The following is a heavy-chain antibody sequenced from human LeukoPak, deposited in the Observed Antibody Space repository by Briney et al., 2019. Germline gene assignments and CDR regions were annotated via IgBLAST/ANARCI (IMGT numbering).Heavy chain of an antibody. J-gene: IGHJ6*03. CDR1: GGSISSYY. CDR3: ARVQNYYGSGRYGGYYYYYYMDV. D-gene: IGHD3-10*01. Sequence: PSETLSLTCTVSGGSISSYYWSWIRQPPGKGLEWIGYIYYSGSTNYNPSLRSRVTISVDTSKNQFSLKLSSVTAADTAVYYCARVQNYYGSGRYGGYYYYYYMDVWGKGTTVTISS. V-gene: IGHV4-59*01. CDR2: IYYSGST.